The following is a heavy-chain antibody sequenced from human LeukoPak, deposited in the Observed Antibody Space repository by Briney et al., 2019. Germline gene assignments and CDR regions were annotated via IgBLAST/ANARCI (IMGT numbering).Heavy chain of an antibody. CDR3: ARVGYSSGWRAPDFVY. D-gene: IGHD6-19*01. CDR2: ISSTSTYI. Sequence: GGSLRLSCAASGFTFSSYAMSWVRQAPGKGLEWVSSISSTSTYINYADSVKGRFTISRDNAKKSLYLQMNSLRAEDTAFYYCARVGYSSGWRAPDFVYWGQGTLVTVSS. J-gene: IGHJ4*02. CDR1: GFTFSSYA. V-gene: IGHV3-21*01.